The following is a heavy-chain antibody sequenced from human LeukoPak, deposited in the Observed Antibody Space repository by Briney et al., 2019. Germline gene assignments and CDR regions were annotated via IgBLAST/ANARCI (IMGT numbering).Heavy chain of an antibody. J-gene: IGHJ4*02. Sequence: SQTLSLTCAISGDSVSSNSAAWKWIRQSPSRGLEWLGRTYYRSKRYNDYAVSVQSQMTINPDTSKNQFSLQLNFVAPEDTAVYYCARADCSSTSCFLDYWGQGTLVTVSS. V-gene: IGHV6-1*01. D-gene: IGHD2-2*01. CDR3: ARADCSSTSCFLDY. CDR1: GDSVSSNSAA. CDR2: TYYRSKRYN.